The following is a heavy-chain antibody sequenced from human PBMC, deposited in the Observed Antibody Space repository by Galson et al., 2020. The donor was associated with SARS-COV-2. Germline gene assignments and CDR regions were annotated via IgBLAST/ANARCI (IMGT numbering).Heavy chain of an antibody. CDR1: GYTFTGYF. D-gene: IGHD1-26*01. V-gene: IGHV1-2*02. CDR3: ARVGLVGHIDYYYYAVDV. CDR2: INPNSGGT. Sequence: ASVKVSCKASGYTFTGYFIHWVRQAPGQGLEWMGWINPNSGGTSYAQKFQGRVTMTRDTSISTAYMELSRLSSDDTAVYHCARVGLVGHIDYYYYAVDVWGQGTAVTVSS. J-gene: IGHJ6*02.